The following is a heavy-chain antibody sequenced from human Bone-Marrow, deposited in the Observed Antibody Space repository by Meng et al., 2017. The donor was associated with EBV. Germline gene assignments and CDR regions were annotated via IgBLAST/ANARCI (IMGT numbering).Heavy chain of an antibody. J-gene: IGHJ4*02. CDR2: VHYSGST. Sequence: LRLHGSVAGQVTPSGTPSLTCTVSGGARRSFYYWGWIRQPPGRGLEWIGSVHYSGSTYYSPSLKSRITVSVDTSKNQFSLRLTSVTAADTAVYYCARPFPSIVSPRLDPFGDWGQGTLVTVSS. CDR3: ARPFPSIVSPRLDPFGD. V-gene: IGHV4-39*01. CDR1: GGARRSFYY. D-gene: IGHD5/OR15-5a*01.